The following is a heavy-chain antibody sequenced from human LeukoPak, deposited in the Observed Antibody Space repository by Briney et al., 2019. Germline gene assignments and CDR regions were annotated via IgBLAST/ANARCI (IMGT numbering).Heavy chain of an antibody. J-gene: IGHJ5*02. CDR1: GGSLSSGRDY. CDR3: ASQSGSYVNWFDP. CDR2: IYTSGST. D-gene: IGHD1-26*01. V-gene: IGHV4-61*02. Sequence: SVTRSLTCTDSGGSLSSGRDYWSWMRQPAGKGLEWIGRIYTSGSTNSNPSLKSRVTISVDTSKNQFSLKLSSVTAADTAVYYCASQSGSYVNWFDPWGQGTLVTVSS.